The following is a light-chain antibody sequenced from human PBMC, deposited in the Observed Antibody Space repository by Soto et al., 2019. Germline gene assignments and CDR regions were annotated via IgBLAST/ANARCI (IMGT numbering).Light chain of an antibody. CDR1: QSISTSH. V-gene: IGKV3-20*01. J-gene: IGKJ4*01. Sequence: EIVLTQSPGTLSLSPGERATLSCRASQSISTSHLAWYQQKPGQAPRVLIYGASSSATDIPDRFSGSASGTDFTLTISRLEPEDFAVYYCHHTASSPLTFGGGTKVEIK. CDR3: HHTASSPLT. CDR2: GAS.